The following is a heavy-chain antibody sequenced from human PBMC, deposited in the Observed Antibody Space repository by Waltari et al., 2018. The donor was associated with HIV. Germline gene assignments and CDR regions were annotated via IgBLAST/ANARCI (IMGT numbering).Heavy chain of an antibody. CDR3: TRAVFWSGFFTDYFFDY. D-gene: IGHD3-3*01. V-gene: IGHV3-74*01. CDR2: VNGDASST. J-gene: IGHJ4*02. CDR1: RFNFSSYW. Sequence: EVQLVESGGDLVQPGGSLRLSCAASRFNFSSYWMHWVRQVPGKGLVWVSRVNGDASSTDYADSVRGRFTISRDNAKNTLYLQMNSLRAEDTAVYYCTRAVFWSGFFTDYFFDYWGQGTPVTVSS.